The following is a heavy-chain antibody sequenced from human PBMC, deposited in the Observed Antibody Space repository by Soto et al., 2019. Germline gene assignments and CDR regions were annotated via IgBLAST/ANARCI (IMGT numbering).Heavy chain of an antibody. CDR1: GFTFSDYY. D-gene: IGHD3-22*01. CDR2: ISSSSSTI. Sequence: GGSLRLSWAASGFTFSDYYMSWIRQAPGKGLEWVSYISSSSSTIYYADSVKGRFTVSRDNAKNSLYLQMNSLRVEDTAVYYCARGDYYDSSGPFSDAFDIWGQGTMVTVSS. V-gene: IGHV3-11*01. J-gene: IGHJ3*02. CDR3: ARGDYYDSSGPFSDAFDI.